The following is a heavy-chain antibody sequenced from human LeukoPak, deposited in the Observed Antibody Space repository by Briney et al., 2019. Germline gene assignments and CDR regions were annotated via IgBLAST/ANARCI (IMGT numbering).Heavy chain of an antibody. J-gene: IGHJ4*02. V-gene: IGHV3-21*01. CDR3: TRDYGARDD. CDR1: GFTFKSTF. CDR2: ISSSGSYI. D-gene: IGHD4-17*01. Sequence: GGSLRLSCAVSGFTFKSTFMNWVRQAPVKGLEWVSSISSSGSYIHYADSVKGRFTVSRDNDNDTLYLHMTGLSAEDSATYYCTRDYGARDDWGQGTLVTVSS.